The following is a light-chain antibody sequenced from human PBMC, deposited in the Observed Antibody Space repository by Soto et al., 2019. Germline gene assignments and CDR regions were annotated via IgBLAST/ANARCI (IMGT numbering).Light chain of an antibody. J-gene: IGLJ1*01. V-gene: IGLV2-8*01. CDR1: SSNIGAYNY. Sequence: QSVLTQPPSASGSPGQSVTISCTGTSSNIGAYNYVSWYQQHPGKAPKLIIYEVSERPSGVPDRFSGSKSGNTASLTVSGLQAEDEADYYCASYAARNVFGTGTKLTVL. CDR2: EVS. CDR3: ASYAARNV.